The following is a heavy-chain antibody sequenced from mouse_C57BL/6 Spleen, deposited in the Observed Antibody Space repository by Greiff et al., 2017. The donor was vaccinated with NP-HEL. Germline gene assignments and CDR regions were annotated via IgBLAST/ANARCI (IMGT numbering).Heavy chain of an antibody. Sequence: QVQLQQPGAELVKPGASVKMSCKASGYTFTSYWITWVKQRPGQGLEWIGDIYPGSGSTNYNEKFKSKATLTVDTSSSTAYMQLSSLTSEDSAVYYCAKVDYGNYDWYFDVWGTGTTVTVSS. CDR3: AKVDYGNYDWYFDV. D-gene: IGHD2-1*01. J-gene: IGHJ1*03. CDR1: GYTFTSYW. CDR2: IYPGSGST. V-gene: IGHV1-55*01.